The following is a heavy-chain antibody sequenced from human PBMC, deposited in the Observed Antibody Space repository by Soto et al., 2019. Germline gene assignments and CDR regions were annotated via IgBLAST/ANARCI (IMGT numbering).Heavy chain of an antibody. D-gene: IGHD2-15*01. V-gene: IGHV4-31*03. CDR1: GGSISSGGYY. CDR3: ARSDIVVVVAATPVLFDP. CDR2: IYYSGST. Sequence: SETLSLTCTVSGGSISSGGYYWSWIRQHPGKGLEWIGYIYYSGSTYYNPSLKSRVTISVDTSKNQFSLKLSSVTAADTAVYYCARSDIVVVVAATPVLFDPWGQGTPVTVSS. J-gene: IGHJ5*02.